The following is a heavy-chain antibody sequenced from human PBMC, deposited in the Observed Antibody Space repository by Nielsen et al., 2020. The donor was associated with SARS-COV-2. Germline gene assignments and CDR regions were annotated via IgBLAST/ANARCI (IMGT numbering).Heavy chain of an antibody. D-gene: IGHD3-10*01. CDR1: GGSISTNEYY. CDR2: IHYVGST. V-gene: IGHV4-31*11. Sequence: LRLSCAVSGGSISTNEYYWSWIRQHPGKGLEWIGYIHYVGSTYYNPSLQGRVTMSVDTSENQFSLKLKSVTAADTAVYYCAKTHYYSGRRFDPWGQGTLVTVSS. J-gene: IGHJ5*02. CDR3: AKTHYYSGRRFDP.